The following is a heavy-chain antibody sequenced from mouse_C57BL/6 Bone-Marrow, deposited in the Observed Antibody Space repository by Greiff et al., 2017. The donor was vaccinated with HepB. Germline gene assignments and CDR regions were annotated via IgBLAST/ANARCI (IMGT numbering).Heavy chain of an antibody. CDR1: GFNIKNTY. Sequence: VQLKESVAELVRPGASVKLSCTASGFNIKNTYMHWVKQRPEQGLEWIGRIDPANGNTKYAPKFQGKATITADTSAKTAYLQLSSLTSEDTAIYYCAPYDYDGGWAYWGQGTLVTVSA. CDR2: IDPANGNT. J-gene: IGHJ3*01. D-gene: IGHD2-4*01. V-gene: IGHV14-3*01. CDR3: APYDYDGGWAY.